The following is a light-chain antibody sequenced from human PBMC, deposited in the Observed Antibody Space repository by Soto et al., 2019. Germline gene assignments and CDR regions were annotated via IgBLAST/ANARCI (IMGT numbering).Light chain of an antibody. CDR2: QAS. Sequence: DIQITQSPSALSETVVERITMTCRASQSVSNSLAWYQQKPGLAPKLLIYQASSVESGVPSRFSGSGSGTEFTLTISRLQPDDCATYYCHQYNTYRTFGQGTKV. V-gene: IGKV1-5*03. CDR1: QSVSNS. CDR3: HQYNTYRT. J-gene: IGKJ1*01.